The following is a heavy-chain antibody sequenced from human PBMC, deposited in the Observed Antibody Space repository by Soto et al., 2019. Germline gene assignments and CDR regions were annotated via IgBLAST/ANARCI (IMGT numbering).Heavy chain of an antibody. D-gene: IGHD4-4*01. CDR3: AKEGLQHYYYGMDV. CDR1: GFTFSSYG. J-gene: IGHJ6*02. Sequence: GGSLRLSCAASGFTFSSYGMHWVRQAPGKGLEWVAVISYDGSNKYYADSVKGRFTISRDNSKNTLCLQMNSLRAEDTAVYYCAKEGLQHYYYGMDVWGQGTTVTVSS. V-gene: IGHV3-30*18. CDR2: ISYDGSNK.